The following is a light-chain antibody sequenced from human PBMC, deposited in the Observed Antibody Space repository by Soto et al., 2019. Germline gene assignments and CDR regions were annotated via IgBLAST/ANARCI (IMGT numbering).Light chain of an antibody. J-gene: IGLJ2*01. CDR2: GDN. CDR1: SSDVGADYY. V-gene: IGLV2-14*03. CDR3: RSYASSMRVLV. Sequence: QSALTQPPSVSGSPGQSITISCTGTSSDVGADYYVSWYQQHPGKAPKLMIYGDNIRPSGVSDRFSGSKSGNTASLTISGLQAEDESDYYCRSYASSMRVLVFGGGTKLTVL.